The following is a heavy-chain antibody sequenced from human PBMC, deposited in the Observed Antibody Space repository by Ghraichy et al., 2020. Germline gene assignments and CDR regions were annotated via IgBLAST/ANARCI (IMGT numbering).Heavy chain of an antibody. D-gene: IGHD4-17*01. CDR1: GFTFSNFW. V-gene: IGHV3-7*01. CDR3: ATDLDYDER. CDR2: IKPDGSEK. J-gene: IGHJ4*02. Sequence: GGSLRLSCTASGFTFSNFWMSWIRQAPGKGLEWVANIKPDGSEKYYVVSVKGRFTVSRDNARNSLYLQMNRLRAEDTAVYYCATDLDYDERWGQVTLVTVAS.